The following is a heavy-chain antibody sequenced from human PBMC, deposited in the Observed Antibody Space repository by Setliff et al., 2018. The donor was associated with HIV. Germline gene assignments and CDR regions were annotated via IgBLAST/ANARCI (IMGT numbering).Heavy chain of an antibody. CDR1: GNTFGRHW. CDR2: IYPGDPDA. D-gene: IGHD1-26*01. CDR3: ARCSGSYPCDGMDV. Sequence: GESLKISCKGSGNTFGRHWVAWVRQMPGKGLEWMGMIYPGDPDARYNPSLQGQVTISADKSIDTAYLQWDNLRASDTAMYYCARCSGSYPCDGMDVWGQGTTVTVSS. V-gene: IGHV5-51*01. J-gene: IGHJ6*02.